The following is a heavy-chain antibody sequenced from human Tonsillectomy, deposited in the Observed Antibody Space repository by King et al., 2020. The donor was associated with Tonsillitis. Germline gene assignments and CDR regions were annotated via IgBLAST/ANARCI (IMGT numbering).Heavy chain of an antibody. Sequence: VQLVESGGGLVQPGRSLRLSCTTSGFTFGDCALSWFRQAPGKGLEWVGFIKTKAYGGTTEYAASVKGRFSISRDDSKSIAYLQMNSLKTADTAVYYCTRRPYSSGWYYYYGMDVWGQGTTVTVSS. CDR1: GFTFGDCA. D-gene: IGHD6-19*01. V-gene: IGHV3-49*03. CDR3: TRRPYSSGWYYYYGMDV. CDR2: IKTKAYGGTT. J-gene: IGHJ6*02.